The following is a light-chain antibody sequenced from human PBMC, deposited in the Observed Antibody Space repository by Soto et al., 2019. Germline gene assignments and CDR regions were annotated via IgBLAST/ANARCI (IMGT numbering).Light chain of an antibody. CDR1: QTISSW. V-gene: IGKV1-5*01. CDR3: QQYKSYLRT. Sequence: DIQMTQSPSTLSGSVGDRVTITCLASQTISSWLAWYQQKPGKAPKLLIYAASTLESGVSSRFSGRGSGTEFTLTINSLQPEDFATYYCQQYKSYLRTFGQGTKVDIK. J-gene: IGKJ1*01. CDR2: AAS.